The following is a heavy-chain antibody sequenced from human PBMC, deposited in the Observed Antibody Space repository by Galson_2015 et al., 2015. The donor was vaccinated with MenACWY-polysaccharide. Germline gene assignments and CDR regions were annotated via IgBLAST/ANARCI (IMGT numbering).Heavy chain of an antibody. J-gene: IGHJ4*02. CDR1: GFTFSSSV. CDR2: IVSSGANT. V-gene: IGHV3-23*01. Sequence: SLRLSCAASGFTFSSSVMSWVRQAPGKGLEWVAVIVSSGANTYYTDSVKGRFIISRDNSKNTVYLQMNSLRAEDTALYYCAKDTLHAAGTANDWGQGTLVTVSS. CDR3: AKDTLHAAGTAND. D-gene: IGHD6-13*01.